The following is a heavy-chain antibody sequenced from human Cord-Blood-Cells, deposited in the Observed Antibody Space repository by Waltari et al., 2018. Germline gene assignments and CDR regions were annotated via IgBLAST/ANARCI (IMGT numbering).Heavy chain of an antibody. CDR3: ATRNGNY. CDR1: GYTLTGYY. CDR2: VNPNSGGA. D-gene: IGHD4-17*01. J-gene: IGHJ4*02. Sequence: VQLVQSGAEVKKPGASVKVSCKASGYTLTGYYMHWVRQAPGQGLEGMGWVNPNSGGANYAQEFQGRVTMTRDTSISAAYMELSRLRSDDTAVYYCATRNGNYWGQGTLVTVSS. V-gene: IGHV1-2*02.